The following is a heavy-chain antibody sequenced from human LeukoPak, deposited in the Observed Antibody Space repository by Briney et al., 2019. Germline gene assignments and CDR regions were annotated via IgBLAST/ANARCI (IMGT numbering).Heavy chain of an antibody. CDR3: ARVRREGSGSSSPPWFDP. CDR2: IRQDGSEK. V-gene: IGHV3-7*01. Sequence: GGSLRLSCAASGFTFSNYWMSWVRQAPGKGLEWVANIRQDGSEKYYVDSVKGRFTISRDNAKNSLLLQMNSLRAEDTAVYYCARVRREGSGSSSPPWFDPWGQGTLVTVSS. J-gene: IGHJ5*02. D-gene: IGHD3-10*01. CDR1: GFTFSNYW.